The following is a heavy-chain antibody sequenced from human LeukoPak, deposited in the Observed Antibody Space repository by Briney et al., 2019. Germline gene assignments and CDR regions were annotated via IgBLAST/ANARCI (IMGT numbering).Heavy chain of an antibody. D-gene: IGHD6-13*01. CDR2: ITGTT. V-gene: IGHV3-23*01. Sequence: GGSLRLSCAASGFTFSSYAMSWVRQAPGKGLQWVSTITGTTHYADSVRGRFTISRDNSKNILYLQMNSLSTEDTAIYYCAKAFREYCSSTYSSFDIWGQGTMVTVSS. CDR3: AKAFREYCSSTYSSFDI. CDR1: GFTFSSYA. J-gene: IGHJ3*02.